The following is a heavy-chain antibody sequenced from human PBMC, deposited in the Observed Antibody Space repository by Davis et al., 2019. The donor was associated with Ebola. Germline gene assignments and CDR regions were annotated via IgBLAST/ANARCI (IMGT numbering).Heavy chain of an antibody. Sequence: HSQTLSLTCAISGDRVSRGGWNCTRQSPSRGREWLGRTYYNSKWYNDYAVSVKSRITINPDTSKNQFTLQLTSVTPEDTALYYCARGWLRGGMDVWGEGTTVTV. J-gene: IGHJ6*02. CDR1: GDRVSRGG. CDR3: ARGWLRGGMDV. D-gene: IGHD5-18*01. V-gene: IGHV6-1*01. CDR2: TYYNSKWYN.